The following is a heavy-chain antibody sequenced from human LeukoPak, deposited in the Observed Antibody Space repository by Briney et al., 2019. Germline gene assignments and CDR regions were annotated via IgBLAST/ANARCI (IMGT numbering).Heavy chain of an antibody. Sequence: PGGSLRLSCAASGFAVSSNYISWVRQVPGKGLEWVSVIYSGGRTYYADSVEGRFTISRHSSKNTVYLQMNSLRVEDTAVYYCARLKYQLIFDYWGQGTPVTGSS. CDR3: ARLKYQLIFDY. CDR1: GFAVSSNY. V-gene: IGHV3-53*04. CDR2: IYSGGRT. J-gene: IGHJ4*02. D-gene: IGHD2-2*01.